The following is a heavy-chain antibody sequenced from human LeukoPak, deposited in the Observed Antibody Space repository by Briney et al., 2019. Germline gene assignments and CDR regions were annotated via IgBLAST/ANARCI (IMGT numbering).Heavy chain of an antibody. Sequence: SETLSLTCTVSGGSISSSSYYWGWIRQPPGKGLEWIGSIYYSGSTYYNPSLKSRVTMSVDTSKNQFSLKLSSVTAADTAVYYCARGSPNLEQLVGSWFDPWGQGTLVTVSS. J-gene: IGHJ5*02. D-gene: IGHD6-6*01. CDR1: GGSISSSSYY. V-gene: IGHV4-39*07. CDR2: IYYSGST. CDR3: ARGSPNLEQLVGSWFDP.